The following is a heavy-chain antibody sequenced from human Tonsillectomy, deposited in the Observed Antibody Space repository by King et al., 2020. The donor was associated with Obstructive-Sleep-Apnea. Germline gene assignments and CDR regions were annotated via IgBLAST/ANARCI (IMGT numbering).Heavy chain of an antibody. Sequence: VQLQESGGGVVQPGRSLRLSCAASGFTFSSYAMHWVRQAPGKGLEWVAVISYDGSNKYYTDSVKGRVSISRDNSKNTLYLQMNSLRPEDTAMYYCARDFTMIMFRGVIVDWGQGTLVTVSS. D-gene: IGHD3-16*02. CDR3: ARDFTMIMFRGVIVD. J-gene: IGHJ4*02. CDR2: ISYDGSNK. CDR1: GFTFSSYA. V-gene: IGHV3-30*04.